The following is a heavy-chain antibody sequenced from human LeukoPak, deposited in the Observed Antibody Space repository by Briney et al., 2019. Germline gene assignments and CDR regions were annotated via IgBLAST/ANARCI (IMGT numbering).Heavy chain of an antibody. CDR2: IDPSDSYT. V-gene: IGHV5-10-1*01. Sequence: GESLRISCKGSGYRFTSYWISWVRQMPGKGLEWMGRIDPSDSYTNYSPSFQGHVTISADKSISTAYLQWSSLKASDTAMYYCARAVRYCSSTSCYADDAFNIWGQGTMVTVSS. CDR1: GYRFTSYW. J-gene: IGHJ3*02. D-gene: IGHD2-2*01. CDR3: ARAVRYCSSTSCYADDAFNI.